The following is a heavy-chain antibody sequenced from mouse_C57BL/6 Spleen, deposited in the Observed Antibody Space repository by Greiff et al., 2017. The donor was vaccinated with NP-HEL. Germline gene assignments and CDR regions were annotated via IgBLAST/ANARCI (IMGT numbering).Heavy chain of an antibody. Sequence: VKVEESGPGLVAPSQSLSITCTVSGFSLTSYAISWVRQPPGKGLEWLGVIWTGGGTNYNSALKSRLSISKDNSKSQVFLKMNSLQTDDTARYYCARNGPIWRDAMDYWGQGTSVTVSS. J-gene: IGHJ4*01. CDR3: ARNGPIWRDAMDY. V-gene: IGHV2-9-1*01. CDR2: IWTGGGT. CDR1: GFSLTSYA.